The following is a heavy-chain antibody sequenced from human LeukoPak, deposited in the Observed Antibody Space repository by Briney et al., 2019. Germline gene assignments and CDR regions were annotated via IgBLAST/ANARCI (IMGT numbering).Heavy chain of an antibody. CDR2: IYYSGST. V-gene: IGHV4-61*01. J-gene: IGHJ4*02. CDR1: GGSVSSSNYY. CDR3: TREEMATLYYFDS. D-gene: IGHD5-24*01. Sequence: PSETLSLTCTVSGGSVSSSNYYWSWIRQPPGKGLEWIGQIYYSGSTKYNPSVESRLTISVDTSNNQFSLELSSVTAADTAVYYCTREEMATLYYFDSWGRGTLVTVSS.